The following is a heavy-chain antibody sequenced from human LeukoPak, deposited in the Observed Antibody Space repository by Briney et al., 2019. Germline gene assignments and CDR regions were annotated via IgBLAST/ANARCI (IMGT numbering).Heavy chain of an antibody. CDR2: IKSKTDGWTT. V-gene: IGHV3-15*01. CDR1: GFTFSNAW. CDR3: TTAIYYDSSGFPYYFDY. J-gene: IGHJ4*02. D-gene: IGHD3-22*01. Sequence: GGSLRLSCAASGFTFSNAWMSWVRQAPGKGLEWVGRIKSKTDGWTTDYAAPVKGRFTISRDDSKNTLYLQMNSLKTEDTAVYYCTTAIYYDSSGFPYYFDYWGQGTLVTVSS.